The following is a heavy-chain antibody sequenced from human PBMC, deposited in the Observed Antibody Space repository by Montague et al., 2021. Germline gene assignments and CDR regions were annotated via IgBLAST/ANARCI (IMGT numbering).Heavy chain of an antibody. CDR3: ARALGDYGADGCFES. Sequence: SLRLSCAASGFTFSSFNMNWVRQAPGRGLVWVSFISTSSSNIYYADSVRGRFTISRDKAKNSLYLQMNSLRDDDTAVYYCARALGDYGADGCFESWGQGTLVTVSS. V-gene: IGHV3-48*02. CDR2: ISTSSSNI. J-gene: IGHJ4*02. D-gene: IGHD3-16*01. CDR1: GFTFSSFN.